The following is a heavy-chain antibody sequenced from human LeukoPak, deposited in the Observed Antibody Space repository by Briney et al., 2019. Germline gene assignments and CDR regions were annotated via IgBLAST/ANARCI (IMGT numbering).Heavy chain of an antibody. CDR2: IYYSGST. D-gene: IGHD3-10*01. V-gene: IGHV4-39*07. J-gene: IGHJ6*03. CDR3: ARTMVRGVIRAYYYYMDV. Sequence: SETLSLTCTVSGGSISSSSYYWGWIRQPPGKGLEWIGNIYYSGSTNYNPSLKSRVTISVDTSKNQFSLKLSSVIAADTAVYYCARTMVRGVIRAYYYYMDVWGKGTTVTISS. CDR1: GGSISSSSYY.